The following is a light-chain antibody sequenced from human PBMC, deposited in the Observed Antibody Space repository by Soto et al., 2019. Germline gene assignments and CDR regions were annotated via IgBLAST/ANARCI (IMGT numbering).Light chain of an antibody. Sequence: DIQMTQSPSTLSASVGDRVTITCRASQSISTYLAWYQQKPGKAPKLLIYKASSLTSGVPSRFSGGGSGTDFTLTINSLQPDDFATYFCQQYNSYSRTFGQGTKVDIK. CDR2: KAS. J-gene: IGKJ1*01. CDR1: QSISTY. V-gene: IGKV1-5*03. CDR3: QQYNSYSRT.